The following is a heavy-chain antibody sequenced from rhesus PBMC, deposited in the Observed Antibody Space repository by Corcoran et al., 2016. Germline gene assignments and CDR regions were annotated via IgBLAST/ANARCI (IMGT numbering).Heavy chain of an antibody. V-gene: IGHV4-80*01. D-gene: IGHD6-13*01. CDR3: VRYAGWNSWSPDYDL. Sequence: QVQLQESGPGLVKPSENLSLTCAVSGGSFSCYWWTWIRQPSGKDMGWSGEVHDHREDTNPNPPLNSPVRLSKARSNNRSSLMLDAGAAAATAVYFCVRYAGWNSWSPDYDLWGQGLRVIVSP. CDR2: VHDHREDT. CDR1: GGSFSCYW. J-gene: IGHJ3*01.